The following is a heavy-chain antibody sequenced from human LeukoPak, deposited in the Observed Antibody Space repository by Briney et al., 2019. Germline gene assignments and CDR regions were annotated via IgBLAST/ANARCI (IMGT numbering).Heavy chain of an antibody. V-gene: IGHV1-3*01. Sequence: AASVKVSCKASGYSFSNYGMHWVRQAPGQRPEWMGWINAGNGNTKYSQKFQGRVTIIRATSASTAYMELSSLRSEDTAVYYCARFTMRASTYSYWFDPWGQGTLVTVSS. CDR1: GYSFSNYG. CDR3: ARFTMRASTYSYWFDP. J-gene: IGHJ5*02. D-gene: IGHD3-22*01. CDR2: INAGNGNT.